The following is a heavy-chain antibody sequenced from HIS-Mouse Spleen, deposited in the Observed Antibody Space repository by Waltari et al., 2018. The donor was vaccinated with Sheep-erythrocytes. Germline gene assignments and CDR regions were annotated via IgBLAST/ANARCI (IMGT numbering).Heavy chain of an antibody. V-gene: IGHV3-7*01. J-gene: IGHJ5*02. CDR3: ARDSYSSSWYGGVSWFDP. Sequence: WMSWVRQAPGKGLEWVANIKQDGSEKYYVDSVKGRFTISRDNAKNSLYLQMNSLRAEDTAVYYCARDSYSSSWYGGVSWFDPWGQGTLVTVSS. CDR1: W. CDR2: IKQDGSEK. D-gene: IGHD6-13*01.